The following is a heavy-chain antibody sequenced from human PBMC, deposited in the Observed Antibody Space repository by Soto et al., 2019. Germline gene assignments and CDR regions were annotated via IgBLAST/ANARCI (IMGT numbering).Heavy chain of an antibody. J-gene: IGHJ3*02. Sequence: SGPTLVNPTQTLTLTCSFSGFSLSTSLVVVGWILHPPGKSLECLAHIYWSGDEHYRPSLKTRLSITKDTSKNRVVLTMNNMDHVDTATYYWARGLAARPVFAFEIWGQVNMVTVSS. V-gene: IGHV2-5*01. CDR2: IYWSGDE. CDR1: GFSLSTSLVV. D-gene: IGHD6-6*01. CDR3: ARGLAARPVFAFEI.